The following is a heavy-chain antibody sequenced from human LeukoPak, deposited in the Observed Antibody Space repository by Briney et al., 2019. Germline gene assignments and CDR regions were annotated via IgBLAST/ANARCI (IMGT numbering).Heavy chain of an antibody. J-gene: IGHJ6*02. CDR1: GYTFTGYY. V-gene: IGHV1-2*02. CDR3: ARESMITFGGVIGYYYYGMDV. CDR2: INPNSGGT. Sequence: ASVKVSCKASGYTFTGYYMHWVRQAPGQGLEWMGWINPNSGGTNYAQKFQGRVTMTRDTSISTAYMELSRLRSDDTAVYYCARESMITFGGVIGYYYYGMDVWGQGTTVTVSS. D-gene: IGHD3-16*02.